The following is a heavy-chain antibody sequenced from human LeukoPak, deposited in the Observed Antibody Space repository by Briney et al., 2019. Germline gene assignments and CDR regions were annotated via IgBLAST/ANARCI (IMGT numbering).Heavy chain of an antibody. CDR3: ARDIELSC. D-gene: IGHD1-26*01. J-gene: IGHJ4*02. V-gene: IGHV3-23*01. CDR1: GFTFSDSA. Sequence: GGSLRLSCEASGFTFSDSAMSWVRQASGRGLEWVSLISASGGNSYYADSVEGRSTVSRDSSKNTLHLQMNSLRAEDTAVYYCARDIELSCWGQGTLVTVSS. CDR2: ISASGGNS.